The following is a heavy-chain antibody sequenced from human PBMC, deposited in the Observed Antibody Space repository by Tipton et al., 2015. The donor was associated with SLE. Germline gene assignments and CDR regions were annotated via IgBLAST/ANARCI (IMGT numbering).Heavy chain of an antibody. D-gene: IGHD5-24*01. CDR3: ARDSDGRRAFDL. Sequence: TLSLTCTVSGGSISSYYWSWIRQPPGKGLEWIGYIYYSGSTNYNPSLRSRVTISVDTSKNQFSLRLTSVTAADTALYYCARDSDGRRAFDLWGQGTLVTVSS. J-gene: IGHJ3*01. V-gene: IGHV4-59*01. CDR2: IYYSGST. CDR1: GGSISSYY.